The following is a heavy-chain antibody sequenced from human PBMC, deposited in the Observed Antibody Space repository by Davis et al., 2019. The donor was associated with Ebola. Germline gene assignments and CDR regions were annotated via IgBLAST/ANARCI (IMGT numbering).Heavy chain of an antibody. D-gene: IGHD3-22*01. V-gene: IGHV4-59*01. Sequence: MPSQTLSPTCTLSARSISSYYSSWIRQLPGKGLEWIGYIYYSGSTNYNPSLKSRVTISVDTSKDQFSLKLSSVTAADTAVYYCARLRGVAYYYDSSGPVDAFDIWGQGTMVTVSS. CDR1: ARSISSYY. CDR3: ARLRGVAYYYDSSGPVDAFDI. J-gene: IGHJ3*02. CDR2: IYYSGST.